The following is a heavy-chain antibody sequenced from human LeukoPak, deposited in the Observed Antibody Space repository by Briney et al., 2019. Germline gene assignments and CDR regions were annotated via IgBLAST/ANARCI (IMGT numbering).Heavy chain of an antibody. J-gene: IGHJ3*02. Sequence: ASVKVSCKASGYTFTSYYMHWVRQAPGQGLEWMGIINLSGGSTSYAQKFQGRVTMTRDMSTSTVYMELSSLSSEDTAVYYCARGALTTVVAFDIWGQGTMVTVSS. CDR1: GYTFTSYY. V-gene: IGHV1-46*01. CDR3: ARGALTTVVAFDI. CDR2: INLSGGST. D-gene: IGHD4-23*01.